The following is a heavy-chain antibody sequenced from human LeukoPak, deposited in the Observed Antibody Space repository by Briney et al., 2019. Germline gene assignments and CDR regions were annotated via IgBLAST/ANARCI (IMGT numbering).Heavy chain of an antibody. Sequence: SETLSLTCTVSGGSISSSSYYWGWIRQPPGKGLEWIGSIYYSGSTYYNPSLKSRVTISVDTSKNQFSLKLSSVTAADTAVYYCARHSVYSGSYYPFSWAFDIWGQGTMVTVSS. CDR3: ARHSVYSGSYYPFSWAFDI. D-gene: IGHD1-26*01. CDR2: IYYSGST. V-gene: IGHV4-39*01. CDR1: GGSISSSSYY. J-gene: IGHJ3*02.